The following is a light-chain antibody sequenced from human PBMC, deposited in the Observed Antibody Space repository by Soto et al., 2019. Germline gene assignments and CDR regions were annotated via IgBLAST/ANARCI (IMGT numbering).Light chain of an antibody. J-gene: IGKJ4*01. V-gene: IGKV1-39*01. CDR3: QRSYSTPLT. Sequence: IQMTQSPSSLSASVGDRVTLTCRASQSIATFLTWYQQKPGKAPNLLIYAASNLQSGVPSRFSGSGSGTDLTLTISSLQPEDFATYYCQRSYSTPLTFGGGTKVDIK. CDR1: QSIATF. CDR2: AAS.